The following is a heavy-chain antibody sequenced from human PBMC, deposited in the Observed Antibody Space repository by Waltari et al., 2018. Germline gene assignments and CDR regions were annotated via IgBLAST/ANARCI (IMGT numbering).Heavy chain of an antibody. J-gene: IGHJ4*02. D-gene: IGHD3-22*01. V-gene: IGHV1-2*02. CDR3: ARVLNYYDSSGYYY. CDR2: INPNSGGT. Sequence: QVQLVQSGAEVKKPGASVKVSCKASGYTFTGHYMPLVPTAPGQGLEWMGWINPNSGGTNYAQKFQGRVTMTRDTSISTAYMELSRLRSDDTAVYYCARVLNYYDSSGYYYWGQGTLVTVSS. CDR1: GYTFTGHY.